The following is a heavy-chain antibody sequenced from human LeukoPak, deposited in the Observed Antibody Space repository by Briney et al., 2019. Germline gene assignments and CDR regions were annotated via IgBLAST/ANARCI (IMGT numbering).Heavy chain of an antibody. CDR1: GYTFTGYY. V-gene: IGHV1-2*02. D-gene: IGHD2-2*01. CDR2: INPNSGGT. J-gene: IGHJ6*02. CDR3: ARDSPSIVVVPAAMGEDYYYYYGMDV. Sequence: ASVRVSCKASGYTFTGYYMHWVRQAPGQGLEWMGWINPNSGGTHYAQKFQGRVTMTRDTSISTAYMELSRLRSDDTAVYYCARDSPSIVVVPAAMGEDYYYYYGMDVWGQGTTATVSS.